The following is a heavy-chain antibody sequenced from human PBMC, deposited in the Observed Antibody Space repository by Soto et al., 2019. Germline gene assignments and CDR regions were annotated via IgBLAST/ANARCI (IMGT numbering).Heavy chain of an antibody. V-gene: IGHV1-3*04. J-gene: IGHJ5*02. CDR3: ARDRGGYCRGGSCSEAWFDP. D-gene: IGHD2-15*01. CDR2: INTGNGYT. Sequence: QVQLLQSGAEAKKPGASVKVSCEASGYTFTSYPIHWVRQAPGQRLEWMGWINTGNGYTKYSQKFQARVTITRDTSESTSCMQLSRLRSEDTAAYYCARDRGGYCRGGSCSEAWFDPWGQGTLVTVSS. CDR1: GYTFTSYP.